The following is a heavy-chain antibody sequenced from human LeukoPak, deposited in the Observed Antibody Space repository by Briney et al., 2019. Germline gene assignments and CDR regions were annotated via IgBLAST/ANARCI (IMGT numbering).Heavy chain of an antibody. D-gene: IGHD3-3*01. J-gene: IGHJ5*02. CDR2: IYYSGST. V-gene: IGHV4-59*11. CDR1: GGSISSHY. CDR3: AKLDTGVVISPGWFDP. Sequence: SETLSLTCTVSGGSISSHYWSWIRQPPGKGLEWIGYIYYSGSTNHNPSLKSRVTISVDTSKNQFSLKLSSVTAADTAMYYCAKLDTGVVISPGWFDPWGQGTLVTVSS.